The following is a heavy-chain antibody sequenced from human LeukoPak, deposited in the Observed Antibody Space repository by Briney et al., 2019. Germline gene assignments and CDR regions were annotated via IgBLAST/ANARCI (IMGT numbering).Heavy chain of an antibody. D-gene: IGHD3-9*01. J-gene: IGHJ3*02. CDR2: IDYSGSS. Sequence: SETLSLTCTVSGGSISSYSWTWIRQPPGKGLEWIGFIDYSGSSNYNPTLKSRVTISADPSTNHFSLNLTSVTAADTAVYFCARDHPVADWAPDIWGRGTMVTVSS. CDR1: GGSISSYS. CDR3: ARDHPVADWAPDI. V-gene: IGHV4-59*13.